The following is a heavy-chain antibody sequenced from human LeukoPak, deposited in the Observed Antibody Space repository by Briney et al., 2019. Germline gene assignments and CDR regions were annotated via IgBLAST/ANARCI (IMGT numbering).Heavy chain of an antibody. Sequence: ASVKVSCKASGYTFTSYAMHWVRQAPGQGLEWMGWINTNTGNPTYAQGFTGRFVFSLDTSLSTAYLQISSLKTEDTAVYFCARGNRAVGVDSWGQGTLVTVSS. CDR2: INTNTGNP. J-gene: IGHJ4*02. V-gene: IGHV7-4-1*02. CDR1: GYTFTSYA. CDR3: ARGNRAVGVDS. D-gene: IGHD6-19*01.